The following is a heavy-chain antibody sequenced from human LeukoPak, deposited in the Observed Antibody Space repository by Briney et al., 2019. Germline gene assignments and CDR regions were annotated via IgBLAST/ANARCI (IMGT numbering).Heavy chain of an antibody. D-gene: IGHD2-2*01. V-gene: IGHV3-7*01. CDR2: INQDGSGE. J-gene: IGHJ6*02. Sequence: GGSLRLSCAASGFTFNAYWLSWVRQAPGKGLEWVANINQDGSGENYVDSVKGRFTISRDDAKNSLYLQMNSLRAEDTAVYYCAKTHLVHGPYCSSTSCYGSGMDVWGQGTTVTVSS. CDR3: AKTHLVHGPYCSSTSCYGSGMDV. CDR1: GFTFNAYW.